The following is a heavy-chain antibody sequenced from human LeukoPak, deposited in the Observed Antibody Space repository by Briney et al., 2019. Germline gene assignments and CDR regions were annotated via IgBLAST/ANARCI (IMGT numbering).Heavy chain of an antibody. D-gene: IGHD7-27*01. CDR1: GYRFANYW. J-gene: IGHJ3*02. CDR3: AIRGTGDLLGAFDI. Sequence: GGSLKISCKGSGYRFANYWIGWVRQMSGKGLEWMGIIYPEDSDTKYSPSVQGQVTISADKSISTAYLQWSSLKASDTAMYYCAIRGTGDLLGAFDIWGQGTMVTVSS. CDR2: IYPEDSDT. V-gene: IGHV5-51*01.